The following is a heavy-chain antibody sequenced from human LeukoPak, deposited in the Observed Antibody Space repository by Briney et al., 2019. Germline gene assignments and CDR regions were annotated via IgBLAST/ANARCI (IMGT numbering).Heavy chain of an antibody. V-gene: IGHV3-7*01. CDR2: INQDGSEK. Sequence: PGGSLRLSCAASGFSFSSYWMSWVRQPPGKGLEWVANINQDGSEKYYVDSVKGRFTIPRDTAKNSLYLQLNRLSAEDTAVYYCAREGCSGGSCYHNWFHPWGQGTLVSVPS. CDR3: AREGCSGGSCYHNWFHP. D-gene: IGHD2-15*01. J-gene: IGHJ5*02. CDR1: GFSFSSYW.